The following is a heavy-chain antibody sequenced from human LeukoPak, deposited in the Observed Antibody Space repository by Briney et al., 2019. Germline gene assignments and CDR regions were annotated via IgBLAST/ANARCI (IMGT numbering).Heavy chain of an antibody. Sequence: ASVKVSCKASGYTFTGYYMHWVRQAPGQGLEWMGWINPNSGGTNYAQKFQGRVTMTRDTSISTAYMELSRLRSGDTAVYYCASASPPIVVVPAAIWFDPWGQGTLVTVSS. D-gene: IGHD2-2*01. J-gene: IGHJ5*02. CDR1: GYTFTGYY. CDR3: ASASPPIVVVPAAIWFDP. V-gene: IGHV1-2*02. CDR2: INPNSGGT.